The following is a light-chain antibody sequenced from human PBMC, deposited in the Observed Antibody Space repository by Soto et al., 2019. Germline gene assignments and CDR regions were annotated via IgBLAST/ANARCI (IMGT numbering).Light chain of an antibody. V-gene: IGLV1-51*02. CDR1: SSNIGNNY. CDR3: GTWDSSLSAEV. CDR2: ENN. Sequence: QSVLTQPTSVSAAPGQKVTISCSGSSSNIGNNYVSWYQQLPGTAPKLLIYENNKRPSGIPDRFSGSKSGTSATLGITGLQTGDEADYYCGTWDSSLSAEVFGGGTKLTVL. J-gene: IGLJ2*01.